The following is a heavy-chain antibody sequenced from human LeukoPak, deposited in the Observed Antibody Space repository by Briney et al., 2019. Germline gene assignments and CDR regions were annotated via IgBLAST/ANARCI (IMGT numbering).Heavy chain of an antibody. J-gene: IGHJ4*02. CDR2: FNPSGGST. V-gene: IGHV1-46*01. CDR3: AIYYYDSSGYYFPRETDY. Sequence: ASVKVACKASGYTFTSYYMHWMRQAPGQGHEWMGIFNPSGGSTSYAQKFQGRVTMTRDTSTSTVYMELSSLRSEDTAVYYCAIYYYDSSGYYFPRETDYWGQGTLVTVSS. CDR1: GYTFTSYY. D-gene: IGHD3-22*01.